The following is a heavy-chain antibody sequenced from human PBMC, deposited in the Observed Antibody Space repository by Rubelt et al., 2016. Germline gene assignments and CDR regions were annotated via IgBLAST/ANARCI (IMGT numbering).Heavy chain of an antibody. D-gene: IGHD2-8*01. CDR2: IYYSGTT. CDR3: ARGNGDKDYYYGMDV. CDR1: GGSISSRSYY. Sequence: QLQLQESGPGLVKPSETLSLTCTVSGGSISSRSYYWGWIRQPPGKGLEWIGSIYYSGTTYYTPSLKSRFTITVHTSKNQFSLKLRSVTAADTGVYYCARGNGDKDYYYGMDVWGQGTTVTVSS. V-gene: IGHV4-39*01. J-gene: IGHJ6*02.